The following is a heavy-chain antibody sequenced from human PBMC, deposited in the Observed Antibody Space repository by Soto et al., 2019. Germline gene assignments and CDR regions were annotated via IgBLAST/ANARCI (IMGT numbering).Heavy chain of an antibody. CDR1: GFTFSDFY. CDR2: ISSSGSHT. J-gene: IGHJ4*02. Sequence: LRLSCAASGFTFSDFYMSWIRQAPGKGLEWVSYISSSGSHTPYADSVKGRFTISRDNAKNSVYLQMNSLRAEDTAVYYCARVGSTSAAGVLDYWGQGTLVTVSS. CDR3: ARVGSTSAAGVLDY. D-gene: IGHD6-13*01. V-gene: IGHV3-11*06.